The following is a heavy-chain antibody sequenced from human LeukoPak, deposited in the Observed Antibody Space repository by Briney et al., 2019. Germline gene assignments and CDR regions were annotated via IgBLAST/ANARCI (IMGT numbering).Heavy chain of an antibody. V-gene: IGHV3-48*03. Sequence: GGSLRLSCAASGFTFSSYEMNWVRQAPGKGLEWVSYISSSGSTIYYADSVKGRFTISRDNAKNSLYLQMNSLRAEDTAVYYCARGAVRYFDWLLYRSWFDPWGQGTLVTVSS. CDR1: GFTFSSYE. CDR3: ARGAVRYFDWLLYRSWFDP. CDR2: ISSSGSTI. D-gene: IGHD3-9*01. J-gene: IGHJ5*02.